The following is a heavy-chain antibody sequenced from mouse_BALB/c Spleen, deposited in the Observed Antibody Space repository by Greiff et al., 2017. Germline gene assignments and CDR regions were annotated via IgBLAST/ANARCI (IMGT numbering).Heavy chain of an antibody. Sequence: QVQLKQPGAELVMPGASVKMSCKASGYTFTDYWMHWVKQRPGQGLEWIGAIDTSDSYTSYNQKFKGKATLTVDESSSTAYMQLSSLTSEDSAVYYCARWLLGDAMDYWGQGTSVTVSS. CDR3: ARWLLGDAMDY. D-gene: IGHD2-3*01. J-gene: IGHJ4*01. V-gene: IGHV1-69*01. CDR1: GYTFTDYW. CDR2: IDTSDSYT.